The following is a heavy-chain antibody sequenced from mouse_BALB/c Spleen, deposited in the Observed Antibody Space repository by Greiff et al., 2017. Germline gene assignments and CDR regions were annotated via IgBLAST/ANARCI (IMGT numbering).Heavy chain of an antibody. V-gene: IGHV14-3*02. J-gene: IGHJ2*01. CDR2: IDPANGNT. Sequence: EVQLQQSGAELVKPGASVKLSCTASGFNIKDTYMPWVQQRPEQGLEWIGRIDPANGNTKYDPKFQGKATITADTSTNTAYLQNSSLTSEDTAVYYCARIPYWGQGTTLTVSS. CDR1: GFNIKDTY. CDR3: ARIPY.